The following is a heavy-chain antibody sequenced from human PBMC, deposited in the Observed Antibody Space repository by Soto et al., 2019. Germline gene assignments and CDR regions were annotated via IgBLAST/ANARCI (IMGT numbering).Heavy chain of an antibody. Sequence: EVQLVESGGGLIQPGGSLRRSCAVSGFTVSNNYMSWVRQAPGKGLEGVSVIYSGGYTAYGDSVKGRFTISRDNSKNTLYFQRNARGAGDPAVYYCGSHPGGGVYWGQGTLDTVSS. CDR3: GSHPGGGVY. V-gene: IGHV3-53*01. D-gene: IGHD3-10*01. CDR2: IYSGGYT. CDR1: GFTVSNNY. J-gene: IGHJ4*02.